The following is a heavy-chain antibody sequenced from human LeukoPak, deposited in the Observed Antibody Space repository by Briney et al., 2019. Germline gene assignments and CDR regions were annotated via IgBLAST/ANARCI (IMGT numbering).Heavy chain of an antibody. V-gene: IGHV3-23*01. CDR3: AKSGDYGDYKFN. Sequence: GGSLRLSCAASGFTFSSYAMSWVRHAPGKGLEWVSAISGSGGSTYYADSVKGRLTISRDNSKNTLYLQMNSLRAEDTAVYYCAKSGDYGDYKFNWGQGTLVTVSS. J-gene: IGHJ4*02. CDR2: ISGSGGST. D-gene: IGHD4-17*01. CDR1: GFTFSSYA.